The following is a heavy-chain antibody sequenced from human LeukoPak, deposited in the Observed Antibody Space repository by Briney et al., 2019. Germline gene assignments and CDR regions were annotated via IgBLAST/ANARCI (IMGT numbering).Heavy chain of an antibody. D-gene: IGHD2-15*01. J-gene: IGHJ4*02. CDR2: ISTSGNSI. CDR1: GFTFSSYE. Sequence: GGSLRLSCAASGFTFSSYEMNWVRQAPGRGLEWVSYISTSGNSIYYADSVKGRFTISRDNAKNSLYLQMNSLRAEDTAVYYCARVVYCSGGSCYGFGDYWGQGTLVTVSS. V-gene: IGHV3-48*03. CDR3: ARVVYCSGGSCYGFGDY.